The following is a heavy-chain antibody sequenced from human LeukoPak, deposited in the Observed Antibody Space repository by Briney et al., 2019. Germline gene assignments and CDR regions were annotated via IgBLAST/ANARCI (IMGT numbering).Heavy chain of an antibody. CDR3: AKGGFYDSSGYYYYYYYMDV. CDR1: GLSFGDYT. Sequence: GGSLRLSCEASGLSFGDYTMHWVRQAPGKGLEWVSAITGSGGSTYYTDSVKGRFTISRDNSKNTLYLQMNSLRAEDTAVYYCAKGGFYDSSGYYYYYYYMDVWGKGTTVTISS. J-gene: IGHJ6*03. CDR2: ITGSGGST. D-gene: IGHD3-22*01. V-gene: IGHV3-23*01.